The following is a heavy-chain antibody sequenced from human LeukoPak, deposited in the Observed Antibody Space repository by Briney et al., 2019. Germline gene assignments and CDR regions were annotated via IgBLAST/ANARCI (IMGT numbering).Heavy chain of an antibody. CDR2: IYTSGST. V-gene: IGHV4-61*02. CDR3: ARDCSSTSCPHNWFDP. CDR1: GGSISSGSYY. Sequence: SETLSLTCTVSGGSISSGSYYWSWIRQPAGKGLEWIGRIYTSGSTNYNPSLKSRVTISVDTSKDQFSLKLSSVTAADTAVYYCARDCSSTSCPHNWFDPWGQGTLVTVSS. J-gene: IGHJ5*02. D-gene: IGHD2-2*01.